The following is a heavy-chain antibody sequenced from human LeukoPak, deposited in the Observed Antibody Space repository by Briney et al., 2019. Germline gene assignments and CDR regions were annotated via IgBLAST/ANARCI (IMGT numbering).Heavy chain of an antibody. CDR2: IYYRGDT. V-gene: IGHV4-39*01. J-gene: IGHJ6*02. D-gene: IGHD4-11*01. Sequence: SETLSLTCTVSGGSITGSSYYWGWIRQPPGTGLDLIGTIYYRGDTYYNPSLQSRVTISLDTSKNQFSLKLRSVTAADTAVYYCARRQYGVDYYGMDVWGQGTTVTVSS. CDR1: GGSITGSSYY. CDR3: ARRQYGVDYYGMDV.